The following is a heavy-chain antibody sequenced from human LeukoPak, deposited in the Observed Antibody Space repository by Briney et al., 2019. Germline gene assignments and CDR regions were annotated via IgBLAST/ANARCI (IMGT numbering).Heavy chain of an antibody. J-gene: IGHJ4*02. CDR3: ARGVRIQLWFRPFDY. CDR1: GGSFSGYY. V-gene: IGHV4-34*01. CDR2: INHSGST. Sequence: SETLSLTCAVYGGSFSGYYWSWIRQPPGKGLEWIGEINHSGSTNYNPSLKSRVTISVDTSKNQFSLKLSSVTAADTAVYYCARGVRIQLWFRPFDYWGQGTLVTVSS. D-gene: IGHD5-18*01.